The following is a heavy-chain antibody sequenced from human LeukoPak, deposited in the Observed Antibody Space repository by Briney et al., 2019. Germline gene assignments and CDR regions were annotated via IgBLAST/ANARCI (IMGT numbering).Heavy chain of an antibody. CDR1: GDSINSGGFY. D-gene: IGHD2/OR15-2a*01. V-gene: IGHV4-30-2*01. J-gene: IGHJ5*02. CDR2: IHQSGIT. Sequence: SETLSLTCNVSGDSINSGGFYWNWIRQPPGKGLEWIAYIHQSGITVSNPSLKSRLTLSLDASKNQFSLRLTSVTVADTAVYYCARDLEYCNTTSCFTWGQGTLVTVSS. CDR3: ARDLEYCNTTSCFT.